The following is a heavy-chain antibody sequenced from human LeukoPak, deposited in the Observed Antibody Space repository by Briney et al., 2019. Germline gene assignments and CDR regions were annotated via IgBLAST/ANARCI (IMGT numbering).Heavy chain of an antibody. CDR1: GGTFSSYA. V-gene: IGHV1-69*01. CDR3: ARGVIVGATDFDY. D-gene: IGHD1-26*01. J-gene: IGHJ4*02. Sequence: ASVKVSCKASGGTFSSYAISWVRQAPGQGLEWMGGIIPIFGTANYAQKFQGRVTITADESTSTVYMELSSLRSEDTAMYYCARGVIVGATDFDYWGQGTLVTVSS. CDR2: IIPIFGTA.